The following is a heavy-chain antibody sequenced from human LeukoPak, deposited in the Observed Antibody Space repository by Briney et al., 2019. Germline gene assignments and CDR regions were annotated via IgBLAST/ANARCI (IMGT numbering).Heavy chain of an antibody. Sequence: SDTLSLTCTVSGGSISSYYWSWIRQPPGKGLEWIGYIYYSGSTNYNPSLRRRVTISVDTSKNQFSLKLSSVTAADTAVCYCARGGNYGDYDGYFDYWGQGTLVTVSS. CDR3: ARGGNYGDYDGYFDY. V-gene: IGHV4-59*08. J-gene: IGHJ4*02. D-gene: IGHD4-17*01. CDR1: GGSISSYY. CDR2: IYYSGST.